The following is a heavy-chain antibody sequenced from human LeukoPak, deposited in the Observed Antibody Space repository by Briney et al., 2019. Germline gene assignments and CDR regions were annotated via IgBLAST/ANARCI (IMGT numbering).Heavy chain of an antibody. V-gene: IGHV4-34*01. J-gene: IGHJ4*02. CDR3: ARGPPSLRFLEWLSPFDY. D-gene: IGHD3-3*01. CDR2: INHSGST. CDR1: GGSFSGYY. Sequence: SQTLSLTCAVYGGSFSGYYWSWIRQPPGKGLEWIGEINHSGSTNYNPSLKSRVTISVDTSKNQFSLKLSSVTAADTAVYYCARGPPSLRFLEWLSPFDYWGQGTLVTVSS.